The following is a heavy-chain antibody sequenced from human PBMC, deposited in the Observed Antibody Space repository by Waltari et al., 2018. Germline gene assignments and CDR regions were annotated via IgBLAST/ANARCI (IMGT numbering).Heavy chain of an antibody. CDR2: ISSSGSTI. Sequence: EVQLVESGGGLVQPGGSLRLSCAASGFTFSSYEMNWVRQAPGKGLEWVSYISSSGSTIYYADSVKGRVTISRDNAKNSLYLQMNSLRAEDTAVYYCARGVRFPLRFLEWLLYNWFDPWGQGTLVTVSS. V-gene: IGHV3-48*03. J-gene: IGHJ5*02. CDR1: GFTFSSYE. D-gene: IGHD3-3*01. CDR3: ARGVRFPLRFLEWLLYNWFDP.